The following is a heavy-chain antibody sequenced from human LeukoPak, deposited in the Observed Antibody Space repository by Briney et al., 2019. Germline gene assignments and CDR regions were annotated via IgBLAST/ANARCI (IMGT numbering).Heavy chain of an antibody. V-gene: IGHV1-46*01. Sequence: ASVKVSCKASGYTFSSYYMRWVRQAPGQGLEWMGVINPSRGSTSYAPRFQGRVTMTRDTSSSTVHMELRGLRSDDTAVYYCARDATRGIGGSYDFDFWGQGTLVTVSS. CDR1: GYTFSSYY. CDR3: ARDATRGIGGSYDFDF. J-gene: IGHJ4*02. D-gene: IGHD3-16*01. CDR2: INPSRGST.